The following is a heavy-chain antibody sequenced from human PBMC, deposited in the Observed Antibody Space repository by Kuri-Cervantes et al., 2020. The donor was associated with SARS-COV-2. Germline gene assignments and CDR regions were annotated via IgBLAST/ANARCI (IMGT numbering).Heavy chain of an antibody. J-gene: IGHJ3*02. CDR3: ARGGLVPAASDAFDI. D-gene: IGHD2-2*01. CDR2: INPSGGST. CDR1: GYTFTTYY. V-gene: IGHV1-46*03. Sequence: ASVKVSCKASGYTFTTYYMHWVRQAPGQGLEWMGIINPSGGSTSYAQKFQGRVTMTRDTSTSTVYMQLSSLRSEDTAVYYCARGGLVPAASDAFDIWAKGQWSPSPQ.